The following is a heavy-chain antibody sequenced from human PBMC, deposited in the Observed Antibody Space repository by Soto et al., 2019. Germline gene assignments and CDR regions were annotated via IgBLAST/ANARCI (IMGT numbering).Heavy chain of an antibody. CDR2: ISGNNDNT. CDR1: GYSFSSYA. Sequence: QVQLVQSGPEVKKPGASVKVSCKTSGYSFSSYAINWVRQVPGQGLEWLGWISGNNDNTNYAQQFQGRVSMATDTDKRTAYMELRSLRSDDTAVSYCASDLLRWVGDSRIDYWGQGTLVTVSS. V-gene: IGHV1-18*01. CDR3: ASDLLRWVGDSRIDY. D-gene: IGHD3-10*01. J-gene: IGHJ4*02.